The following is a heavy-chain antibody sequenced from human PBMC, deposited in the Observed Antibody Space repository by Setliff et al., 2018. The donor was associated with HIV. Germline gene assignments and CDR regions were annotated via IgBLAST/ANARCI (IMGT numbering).Heavy chain of an antibody. Sequence: PSETLSLTCTVSGASIGRRSDCWGWIRQPPGKGLEWIGSFYYSWNTYYNPSRKSRVTISVDTSKNQFSLKLSSVTAADTAMYYCARHYGAVKSVVTVVAKYFPHWGQGTLVTVSS. CDR3: ARHYGAVKSVVTVVAKYFPH. D-gene: IGHD2-21*02. CDR1: GASIGRRSDC. J-gene: IGHJ1*01. V-gene: IGHV4-39*01. CDR2: FYYSWNT.